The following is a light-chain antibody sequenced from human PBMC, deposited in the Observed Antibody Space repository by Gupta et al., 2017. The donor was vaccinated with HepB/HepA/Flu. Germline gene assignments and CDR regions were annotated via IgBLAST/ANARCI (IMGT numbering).Light chain of an antibody. CDR3: QQYCSSRFT. CDR2: GAS. CDR1: QSVSSSY. J-gene: IGKJ3*01. Sequence: EIVLTQSPGTLSLSPGERATLSCRASQSVSSSYLAWYQQEPGQAPRLLIYGASSRATGIPDRFSGSGSGTDFTLTISRLEPEDFAVYYCQQYCSSRFTFGPGTKVDIK. V-gene: IGKV3-20*01.